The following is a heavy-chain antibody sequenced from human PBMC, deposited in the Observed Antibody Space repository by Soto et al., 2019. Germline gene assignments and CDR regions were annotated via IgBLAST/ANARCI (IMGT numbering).Heavy chain of an antibody. J-gene: IGHJ5*02. V-gene: IGHV1-69*13. D-gene: IGHD3-10*01. CDR1: GGTFSSYA. CDR3: ARDLMVRGVSQWWFDP. CDR2: IIPIFGTA. Sequence: ASVKVSCKASGGTFSSYAISWVRQAPGQGLEWMGGIIPIFGTANYARKFQGRVTITADESTSTAYMELSSLRSEDTAVYYCARDLMVRGVSQWWFDPWGQGTLVTVSS.